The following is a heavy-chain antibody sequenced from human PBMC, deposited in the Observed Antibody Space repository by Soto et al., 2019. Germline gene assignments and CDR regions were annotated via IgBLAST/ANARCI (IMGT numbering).Heavy chain of an antibody. CDR3: ASKRGNYLDY. V-gene: IGHV4-30-2*01. Sequence: PSETLSLTCAVFGGAIYSGVYSWSWIRQPPGKGLEWIGYTYHSGSTYYNPSLKSRVTISVDTSKNQFSLKLSSVSAADTAVYYCASKRGNYLDYWGRGALVTVSS. J-gene: IGHJ4*02. CDR1: GGAIYSGVYS. D-gene: IGHD3-16*01. CDR2: TYHSGST.